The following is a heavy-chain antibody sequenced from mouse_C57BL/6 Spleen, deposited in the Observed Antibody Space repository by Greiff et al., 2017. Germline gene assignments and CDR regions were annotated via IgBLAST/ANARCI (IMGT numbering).Heavy chain of an antibody. CDR1: GYSITSGYY. CDR3: AREPRSGYYGSSYENY. CDR2: ISYDGSN. Sequence: DVQLQESGPGLVKPSQSLSLTCSVTGYSITSGYYWNWIRQFPGNKLEWMGYISYDGSNNYNPSLKNRISITRDTSKNQFFLKLNSVTTEDTATYYCAREPRSGYYGSSYENYWGQGTTLTVSS. D-gene: IGHD1-1*01. J-gene: IGHJ2*01. V-gene: IGHV3-6*01.